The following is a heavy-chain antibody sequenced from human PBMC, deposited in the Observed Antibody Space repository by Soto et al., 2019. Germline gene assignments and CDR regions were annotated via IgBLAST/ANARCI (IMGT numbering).Heavy chain of an antibody. CDR3: ARDYYDSSGNHRDY. CDR2: ISAYNGNT. CDR1: GYTFTSCG. Sequence: GASVEVSCKASGYTFTSCGSSWVRQALGQGLEWMGWISAYNGNTNYAQKLQGRVTMTTDTSTSTAYMELRSLRSDDTAVYYCARDYYDSSGNHRDYWGQGTLVTVSS. J-gene: IGHJ4*02. V-gene: IGHV1-18*01. D-gene: IGHD3-22*01.